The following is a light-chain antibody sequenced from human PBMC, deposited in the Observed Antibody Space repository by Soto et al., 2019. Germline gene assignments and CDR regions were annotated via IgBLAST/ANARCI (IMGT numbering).Light chain of an antibody. CDR3: QQYGLSPWT. V-gene: IGKV3-20*01. J-gene: IGKJ1*01. Sequence: ESVLTQSPGTLSLSPGDRVTLSCRASQRVSNNYLAWYQQKSGQAPRLLIFGTSNRATGIPDRFIGSGSGTDFTLTISRLESEDAAVYHCQQYGLSPWTFGQGTKVEIK. CDR1: QRVSNNY. CDR2: GTS.